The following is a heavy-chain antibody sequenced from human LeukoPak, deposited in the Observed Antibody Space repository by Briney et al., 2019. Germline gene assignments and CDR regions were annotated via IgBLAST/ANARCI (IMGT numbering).Heavy chain of an antibody. Sequence: PGGSLRLSCAASGFTFSSYSMNWVRQAPGKGLEWVSSISSSSSYIYYADSVKGRFTISRDNAKNSLYLQMNSLRAEDTAVYYCASRELVVAATPFDYWGQGTLVTVSS. CDR2: ISSSSSYI. D-gene: IGHD2-15*01. J-gene: IGHJ4*02. CDR1: GFTFSSYS. CDR3: ASRELVVAATPFDY. V-gene: IGHV3-21*01.